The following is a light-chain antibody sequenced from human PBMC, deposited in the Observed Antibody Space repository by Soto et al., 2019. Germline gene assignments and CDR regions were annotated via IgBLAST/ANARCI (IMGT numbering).Light chain of an antibody. J-gene: IGKJ1*01. V-gene: IGKV3-20*01. CDR1: QSVSSSY. CDR3: QQYVSSPRT. Sequence: EIVLTQSPGTLSLSPGERATLSCRASQSVSSSYLAWYQQKPGQAPRLLIYGVSSRATGIPDRFSGSGSGTDFTLTISRLEPEDFAVYYCQQYVSSPRTFGQGTKVEIK. CDR2: GVS.